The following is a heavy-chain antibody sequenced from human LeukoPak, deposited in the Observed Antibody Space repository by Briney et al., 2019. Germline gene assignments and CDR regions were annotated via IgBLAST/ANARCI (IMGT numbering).Heavy chain of an antibody. CDR2: ISYDGSNE. Sequence: PGGSLRLSCAASGFTFSSYGMHWVRQAPGKGLEWVAVISYDGSNEYYADSVKGRFTISRDNSKNTLYLQMNSLRAEDTAVYFCAKDRSSGWSYCYGMDVWGQGTTVAVSS. D-gene: IGHD6-19*01. CDR3: AKDRSSGWSYCYGMDV. J-gene: IGHJ6*02. V-gene: IGHV3-30*18. CDR1: GFTFSSYG.